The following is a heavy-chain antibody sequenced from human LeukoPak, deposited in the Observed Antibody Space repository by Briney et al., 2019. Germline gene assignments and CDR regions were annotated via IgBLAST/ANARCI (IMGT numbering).Heavy chain of an antibody. J-gene: IGHJ5*02. Sequence: GGSLRLSCAASGFTFSSYGMHGVRQAPGKGLEWVAVISYDGSNKYYADSVKGRFTISRDNSKNTLYLQMNSLRAEDTAVYYCARGWFDPWGQGTLVTVSS. CDR2: ISYDGSNK. V-gene: IGHV3-30*03. CDR3: ARGWFDP. CDR1: GFTFSSYG.